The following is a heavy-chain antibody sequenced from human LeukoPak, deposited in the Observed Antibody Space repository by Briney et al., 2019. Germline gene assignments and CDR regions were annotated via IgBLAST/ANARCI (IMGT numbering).Heavy chain of an antibody. CDR1: GFTFHEKYG. J-gene: IGHJ6*02. CDR2: FSLDSDNV. V-gene: IGHV3-9*01. Sequence: GGSLRLSCGASGFTFHEKYGMHWVRQAPGKGLEWVSGFSLDSDNVGYADSVRGRFTVSRDRAKNSLYLQMNYLRPEDTALYFCTKDMDPGGINVWGQGTTVIVSS. D-gene: IGHD2-2*03. CDR3: TKDMDPGGINV.